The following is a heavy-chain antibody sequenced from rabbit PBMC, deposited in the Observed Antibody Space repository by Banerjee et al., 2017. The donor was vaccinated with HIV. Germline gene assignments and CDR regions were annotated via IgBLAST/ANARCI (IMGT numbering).Heavy chain of an antibody. CDR1: GFSLSSYY. D-gene: IGHD6-1*01. V-gene: IGHV1S45*01. Sequence: QEQLVESGGGLVQPEGSLTLTCTASGFSLSSYYMCWVRQAPGKGLEWIACIYGGSSVSTYYASWAKGRFTISKTSSTTVTLQMTSLTAADTATYFCARGTYGYAGYAYATPCYFNLRGPGTLVTVS. CDR3: ARGTYGYAGYAYATPCYFNL. CDR2: IYGGSSVST. J-gene: IGHJ4*01.